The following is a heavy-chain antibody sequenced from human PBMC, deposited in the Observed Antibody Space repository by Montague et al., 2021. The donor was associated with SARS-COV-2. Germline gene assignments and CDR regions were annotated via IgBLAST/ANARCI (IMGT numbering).Heavy chain of an antibody. Sequence: SETLSLTCAVSGDSIMTTNWWSWVRQPPGKGLEWIGEIYQSGSTNYNPSLKSRVTMSIDKSKNQFSLELNSVTAADTALYYCVRAGGLDNRPPVWGQGALVMVSS. V-gene: IGHV4-4*02. CDR1: GDSIMTTNW. J-gene: IGHJ4*02. CDR2: IYQSGST. D-gene: IGHD3/OR15-3a*01. CDR3: VRAGGLDNRPPV.